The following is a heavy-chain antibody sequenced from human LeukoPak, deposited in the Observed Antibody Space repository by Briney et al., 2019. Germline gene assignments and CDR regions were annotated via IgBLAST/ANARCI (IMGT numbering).Heavy chain of an antibody. V-gene: IGHV3-23*01. CDR2: ISNSGGRT. CDR3: AKSYNGYESKPDY. D-gene: IGHD5-12*01. CDR1: GFTFSSYA. Sequence: GGSLRLSCAASGFTFSSYAMGWVRQAPGKGLEWVSSISNSGGRTFYTDSVKGRFTISRDNSKITLYLQMNSLRAEDTAVYYCAKSYNGYESKPDYWGQGTLVTVSS. J-gene: IGHJ4*02.